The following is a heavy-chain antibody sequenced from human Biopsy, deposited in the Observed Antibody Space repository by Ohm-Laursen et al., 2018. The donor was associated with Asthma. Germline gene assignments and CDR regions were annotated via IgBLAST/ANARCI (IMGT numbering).Heavy chain of an antibody. Sequence: SLRLSCAAPGFTFSTSWMTWVRQAPGKGLEWVANIKEDGSEKNYVDSVKGRFTISRDNGKNSLYLQMNSLRAEDTAVYYCAKVGHGYGDYVGYLDPWGQGTLVTVSS. V-gene: IGHV3-7*05. D-gene: IGHD4-17*01. J-gene: IGHJ5*02. CDR2: IKEDGSEK. CDR3: AKVGHGYGDYVGYLDP. CDR1: GFTFSTSW.